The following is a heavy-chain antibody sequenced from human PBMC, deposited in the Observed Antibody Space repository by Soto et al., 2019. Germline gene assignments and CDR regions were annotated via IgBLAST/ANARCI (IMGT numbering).Heavy chain of an antibody. CDR2: IYYSGST. CDR1: GGSISSSSYY. CDR3: ARQYGSGSYYNVRGWMGGGYYYYGMDV. J-gene: IGHJ6*02. V-gene: IGHV4-39*01. D-gene: IGHD3-10*01. Sequence: PSETLSLTCTVSGGSISSSSYYWGWIRQPPGKGLEWIGSIYYSGSTYYNTSLKSRVTISVDTSKNQFSMKLSSVTAADSAFYYCARQYGSGSYYNVRGWMGGGYYYYGMDVWGQGTTVT.